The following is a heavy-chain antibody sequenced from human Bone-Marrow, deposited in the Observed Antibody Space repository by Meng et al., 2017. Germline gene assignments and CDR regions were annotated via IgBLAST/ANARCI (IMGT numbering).Heavy chain of an antibody. CDR1: GFTVSSNY. CDR2: IYSGGST. Sequence: EVQLVEPGGGLSQPGGSRRLSCAASGFTVSSNYMSWVRQSPGKGLEWVSVIYSGGSTYYADSVKGRFTISRDNSKNTLYLQMNSLRAEDTAVYYCARVIAAAGTRFIDYWGQGTLVTVSS. CDR3: ARVIAAAGTRFIDY. J-gene: IGHJ4*02. D-gene: IGHD6-13*01. V-gene: IGHV3-53*01.